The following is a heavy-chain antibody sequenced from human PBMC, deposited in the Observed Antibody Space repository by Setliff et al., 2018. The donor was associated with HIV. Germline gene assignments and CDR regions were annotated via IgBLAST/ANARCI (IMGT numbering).Heavy chain of an antibody. Sequence: SETLSLTCTVSGGSISSGGYYWSWIRQHPGKGLEWIGYIYYSGSTYYNPSLKSRPSISVDTSKNQFSPKLSSVTAADTAVYYCARGYPGIAVAGLSYYYYYYMDVWGKGTTVTVSS. CDR1: GGSISSGGYY. V-gene: IGHV4-31*03. J-gene: IGHJ6*03. D-gene: IGHD6-19*01. CDR3: ARGYPGIAVAGLSYYYYYYMDV. CDR2: IYYSGST.